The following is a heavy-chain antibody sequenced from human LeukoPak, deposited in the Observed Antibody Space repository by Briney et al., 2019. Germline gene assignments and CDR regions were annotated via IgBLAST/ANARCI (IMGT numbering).Heavy chain of an antibody. Sequence: PSQTLSLTCTVSGGSISSGGYYWSWIRQHPGKGLEWIGYIYYSGSTYYNPSLKSRVTISVDTSKNQFSLKLSSVTAADTAVYYCARGLPWSGYSSSWYQSRPGLYFDYWGQGTLVTVSS. V-gene: IGHV4-31*03. CDR2: IYYSGST. D-gene: IGHD6-13*01. CDR1: GGSISSGGYY. J-gene: IGHJ4*02. CDR3: ARGLPWSGYSSSWYQSRPGLYFDY.